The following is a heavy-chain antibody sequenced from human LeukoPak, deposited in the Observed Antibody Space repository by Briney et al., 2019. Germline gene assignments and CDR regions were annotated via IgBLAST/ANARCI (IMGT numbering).Heavy chain of an antibody. CDR3: AKTHGYFDQ. Sequence: GGSLRLSCTASGYTFRRYGMTWLRQTPAKGLEWVSAITGSGETTYYSDSVKGRFTISRDNSKDTLFLQMNSLRVEDAARYYCAKTHGYFDQWGQGTLVAVSS. J-gene: IGHJ4*02. D-gene: IGHD3-22*01. CDR1: GYTFRRYG. V-gene: IGHV3-23*01. CDR2: ITGSGETT.